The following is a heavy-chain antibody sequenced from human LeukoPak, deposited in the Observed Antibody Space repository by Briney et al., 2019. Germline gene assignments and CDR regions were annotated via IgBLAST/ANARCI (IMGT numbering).Heavy chain of an antibody. V-gene: IGHV3-30*19. Sequence: GGSLRLSCAASGFTFSSYGMHWVRQAPGKGLEWVAVIWYDGSNKYYADSVKGRFTISRDNSKNTLYLQMNSLRAEDTAVYYCARDRQGTMVRGVSNFDYWGQGTLVTVSS. J-gene: IGHJ4*02. CDR1: GFTFSSYG. D-gene: IGHD3-10*01. CDR2: IWYDGSNK. CDR3: ARDRQGTMVRGVSNFDY.